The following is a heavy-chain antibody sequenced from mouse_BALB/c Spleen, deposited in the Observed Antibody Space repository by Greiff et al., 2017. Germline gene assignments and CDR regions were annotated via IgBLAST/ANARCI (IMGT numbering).Heavy chain of an antibody. Sequence: EVQGVESGGGLVQPGGSLRLSCATSGFTFTDYYMSWVRQPPGKALEWLGFIRNKANGYTTEYSASVKGRFTISRDNSQSILYLQMNTLRAEDSATYYCARDISGTYYFDYWGQGTTLTVSS. CDR3: ARDISGTYYFDY. D-gene: IGHD4-1*01. CDR1: GFTFTDYY. V-gene: IGHV7-3*02. J-gene: IGHJ2*01. CDR2: IRNKANGYTT.